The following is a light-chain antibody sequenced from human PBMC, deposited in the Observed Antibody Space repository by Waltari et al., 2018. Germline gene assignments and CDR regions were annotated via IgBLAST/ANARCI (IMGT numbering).Light chain of an antibody. CDR1: QSVLYNSNKKNY. CDR2: WAS. CDR3: QQYYITPWA. Sequence: DIVMTQSPDSLALSLGERATINCKSSQSVLYNSNKKNYVAGYQQRPRQPPKLLISWASMREAGVPDRFSGSGSGTDFTLTISSLQAEDVAVYYCQQYYITPWAFGQGTKVEIK. V-gene: IGKV4-1*01. J-gene: IGKJ1*01.